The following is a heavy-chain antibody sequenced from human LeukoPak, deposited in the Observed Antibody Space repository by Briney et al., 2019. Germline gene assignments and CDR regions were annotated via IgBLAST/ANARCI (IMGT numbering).Heavy chain of an antibody. J-gene: IGHJ4*02. CDR2: INPNSGGT. Sequence: ASVKVSCKASGYTFTGYYMHWVRQTPGQGLEWMGRINPNSGGTNYAQKFQGRVTMTRDTSISTAYMELSRLRSDDTAVYYCVRSSSWYGDDYWGQGTLVTVSS. D-gene: IGHD6-13*01. CDR3: VRSSSWYGDDY. CDR1: GYTFTGYY. V-gene: IGHV1-2*06.